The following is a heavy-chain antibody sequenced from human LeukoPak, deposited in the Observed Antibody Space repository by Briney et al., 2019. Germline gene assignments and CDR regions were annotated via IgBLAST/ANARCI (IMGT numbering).Heavy chain of an antibody. Sequence: TLSLTCTVSGGSISSGSYYWSWIRQPAGKGLEWIGRIYTSGSTNYNPSLKSRVTISVDTSKNQFSLKLSSVTAADTAVYYCARELDSGYDNYYFDYWGQGTLVTVSS. CDR2: IYTSGST. D-gene: IGHD5-12*01. CDR1: GGSISSGSYY. V-gene: IGHV4-61*02. J-gene: IGHJ4*02. CDR3: ARELDSGYDNYYFDY.